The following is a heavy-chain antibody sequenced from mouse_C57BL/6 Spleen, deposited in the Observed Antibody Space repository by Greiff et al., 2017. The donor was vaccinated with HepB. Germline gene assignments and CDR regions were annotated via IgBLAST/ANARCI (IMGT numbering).Heavy chain of an antibody. V-gene: IGHV3-6*01. J-gene: IGHJ3*01. Sequence: ESGPGLVKPSQSLSLTCSVTGYSITSGYYWNWIRQFPGNKLEWMGYISYDGSNNYNPSLKNRISITRDTSKNQFFLKLNSVTTEDTATYYCARDLNVSWFAYWGQGTLVTVAA. CDR3: ARDLNVSWFAY. CDR1: GYSITSGYY. CDR2: ISYDGSN.